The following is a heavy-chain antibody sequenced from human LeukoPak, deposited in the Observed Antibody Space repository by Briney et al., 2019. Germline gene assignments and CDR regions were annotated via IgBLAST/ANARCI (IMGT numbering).Heavy chain of an antibody. J-gene: IGHJ3*02. CDR3: TRDADTSGHYDIFDI. D-gene: IGHD6-19*01. Sequence: GGSLRLYCAASGFTFSYYGIHWVRQAPGKGLEWVAVMWSDGIRKYYTDSVKGRFTVSRDTSKNTQYLEMSSLRVEDTAVYYCTRDADTSGHYDIFDIWGQGTMVTVSS. CDR1: GFTFSYYG. CDR2: MWSDGIRK. V-gene: IGHV3-33*01.